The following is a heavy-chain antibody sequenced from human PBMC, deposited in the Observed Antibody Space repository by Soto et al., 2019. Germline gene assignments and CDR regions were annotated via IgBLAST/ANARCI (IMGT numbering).Heavy chain of an antibody. D-gene: IGHD3-10*01. CDR1: GGTFSSYA. J-gene: IGHJ4*02. CDR2: IIPIFGTA. V-gene: IGHV1-69*01. Sequence: QVQLVQSGAEVKKPGSSVKVSCKASGGTFSSYAISWVRQAPGQGLEWMGGIIPIFGTANYAQKFQGRVTITADESTSTAYMELSSLRSEDTAVYYCARSDYSGSGSYYNVLFDYWGQGTLVTVSS. CDR3: ARSDYSGSGSYYNVLFDY.